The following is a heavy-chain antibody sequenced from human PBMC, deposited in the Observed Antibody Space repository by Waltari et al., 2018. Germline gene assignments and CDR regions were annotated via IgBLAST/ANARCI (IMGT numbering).Heavy chain of an antibody. D-gene: IGHD5-12*01. J-gene: IGHJ6*03. CDR2: IYTSGST. Sequence: QVQLQESGPGLVKPSQTLSLTCTVSGGSISSGSYYWSWIRQPAGQGLEWIGRIYTSGSTNYNPSLKSRVTISVDTSKNQFSLKLSSVTAADTAVYYCASGREMATSRYYYYYYYMDVWGKGTTVTVSS. V-gene: IGHV4-61*02. CDR1: GGSISSGSYY. CDR3: ASGREMATSRYYYYYYYMDV.